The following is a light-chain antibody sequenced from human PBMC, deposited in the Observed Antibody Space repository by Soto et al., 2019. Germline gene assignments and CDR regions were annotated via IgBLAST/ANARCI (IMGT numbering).Light chain of an antibody. CDR1: QIVSSDT. Sequence: EVVLTQPPATLSLSPGERATLSCRASQIVSSDTLACVQQKPGHAPRLVIYGASNRAAGSPVRFGGSWSGTIFTLNISRLELEDFALYYCQPSGTFGQGTKVDI. CDR3: QPSGT. J-gene: IGKJ1*01. CDR2: GAS. V-gene: IGKV3-20*01.